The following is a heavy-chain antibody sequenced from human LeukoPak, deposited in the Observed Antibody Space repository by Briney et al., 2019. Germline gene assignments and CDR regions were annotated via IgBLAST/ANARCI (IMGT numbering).Heavy chain of an antibody. CDR3: ARRTYNWNYGRGVWFDP. V-gene: IGHV1-46*01. D-gene: IGHD1-7*01. Sequence: ASVKVSCKASGYTFTSYYMHWVRQAPGQGLEWMGIINPSGGSTSYAQKFQGRVTMTRDMSTSTVYMKLSSLRSEDTAVYYCARRTYNWNYGRGVWFDPWGQGTLVTVSS. J-gene: IGHJ5*02. CDR2: INPSGGST. CDR1: GYTFTSYY.